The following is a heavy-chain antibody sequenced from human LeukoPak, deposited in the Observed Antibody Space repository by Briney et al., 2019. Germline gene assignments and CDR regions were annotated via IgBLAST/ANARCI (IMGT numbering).Heavy chain of an antibody. J-gene: IGHJ4*02. Sequence: SETLSLTCTVYDDSYRIYYWTCIRHPPGKGLEWIGEINHFGRNNYRPSLKGRITMSVGASRNQFSLTLTSVTAADTAVYYCARGVQRAALVPPYYFDFWGQGTLVTVSS. CDR1: DDSYRIYY. CDR2: INHFGRN. V-gene: IGHV4-34*01. D-gene: IGHD5-18*01. CDR3: ARGVQRAALVPPYYFDF.